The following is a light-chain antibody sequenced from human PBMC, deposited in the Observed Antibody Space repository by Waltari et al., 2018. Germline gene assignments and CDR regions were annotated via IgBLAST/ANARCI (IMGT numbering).Light chain of an antibody. CDR3: QHYRSLPVT. CDR1: ESVRRA. Sequence: EIVLTRSPGTLSLSPGESATLSCRASESVRRALAWYQQRPGQAPRLLIYDASDRATGIPDRFSGSGSGTDFSLTISRLEPEDFALYYCQHYRSLPVTFGQGTKVEIK. V-gene: IGKV3-20*01. J-gene: IGKJ1*01. CDR2: DAS.